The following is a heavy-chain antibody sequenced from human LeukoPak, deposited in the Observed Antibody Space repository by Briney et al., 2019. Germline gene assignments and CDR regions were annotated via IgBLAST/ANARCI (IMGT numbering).Heavy chain of an antibody. J-gene: IGHJ4*02. V-gene: IGHV1-2*02. D-gene: IGHD1-26*01. CDR1: GYTFTAYY. CDR2: INPNSGGT. Sequence: GASVKVSCKASGYTFTAYYMHWVRQAPGQGLEWMGWINPNSGGTDYAQKFQGRVTMTRDTSLSTAYIELSRLESDDTAVYFCAREGSSGYWGQGTLVTVSS. CDR3: AREGSSGY.